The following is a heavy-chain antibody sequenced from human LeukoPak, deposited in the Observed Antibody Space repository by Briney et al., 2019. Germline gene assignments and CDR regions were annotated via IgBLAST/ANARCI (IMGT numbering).Heavy chain of an antibody. J-gene: IGHJ4*02. CDR3: ARGDYYDSSGYYYPPL. CDR2: ISSSGSTI. V-gene: IGHV3-48*04. Sequence: PGRSLRLSCAASGFTFSSYGMNWVRQAPGKGLEWVSYISSSGSTIYYADSVKGRFTISRDNAKNSLYLQMNSLRAEDTAVYYCARGDYYDSSGYYYPPLWGQGTLVTVSS. D-gene: IGHD3-22*01. CDR1: GFTFSSYG.